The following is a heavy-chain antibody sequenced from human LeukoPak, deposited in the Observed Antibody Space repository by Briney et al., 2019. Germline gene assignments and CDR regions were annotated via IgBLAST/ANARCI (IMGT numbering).Heavy chain of an antibody. D-gene: IGHD6-6*01. V-gene: IGHV3-74*01. Sequence: GGSLRLSCAASGFNFASNWMHWVRQTPGKGLMWVSRINSGGSGTSYADSVEGRFTISRDNAKNTLYLQMNSLRAEDTAVYYCARGPNSNWSGLDFWGQGTLLTVSS. CDR1: GFNFASNW. J-gene: IGHJ4*02. CDR3: ARGPNSNWSGLDF. CDR2: INSGGSGT.